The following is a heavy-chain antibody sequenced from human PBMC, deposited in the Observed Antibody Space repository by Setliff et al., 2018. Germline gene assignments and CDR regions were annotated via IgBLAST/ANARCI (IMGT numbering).Heavy chain of an antibody. CDR3: ARINFYVSSGYYYAPDY. J-gene: IGHJ4*02. D-gene: IGHD3-22*01. CDR2: TRNKVSGYIT. V-gene: IGHV3-72*01. Sequence: PGGSLRLSCATSGFTLSDYSMDWVRQAPGKGLEWVGRTRNKVSGYITEYAASVKGRFTISRDDSKNSVFLQMNSLKTEDTAVYYCARINFYVSSGYYYAPDYWGQGTLVTVSS. CDR1: GFTLSDYS.